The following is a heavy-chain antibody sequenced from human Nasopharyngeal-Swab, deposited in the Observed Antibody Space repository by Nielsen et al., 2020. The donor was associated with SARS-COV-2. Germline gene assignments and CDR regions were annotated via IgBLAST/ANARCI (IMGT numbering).Heavy chain of an antibody. Sequence: GSLRLSCAVYGGSFSGYYWSWIRQPPGKGLEWIGEINHSGSTNYNPSLKSRVTISVDTSKNQFSLKLSSVTAADTAVYYCARGLTMVRGVNPTSGYGMDVWGQGTTVTVSS. CDR1: GGSFSGYY. CDR3: ARGLTMVRGVNPTSGYGMDV. V-gene: IGHV4-34*01. D-gene: IGHD3-10*01. CDR2: INHSGST. J-gene: IGHJ6*02.